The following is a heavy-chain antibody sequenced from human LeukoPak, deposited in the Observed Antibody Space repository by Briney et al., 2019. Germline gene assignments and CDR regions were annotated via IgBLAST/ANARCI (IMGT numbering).Heavy chain of an antibody. V-gene: IGHV5-51*01. CDR1: GYTFTSYW. Sequence: GESLKISCKGSGYTFTSYWIGWVRQMPGKGLGWMGVIYPGDSDIRYSPSFQGQVTISVDKSISTAYLQWSSLKASDTAMYYCAVPGIRGPADSLHYWGQGTLVIVSS. CDR3: AVPGIRGPADSLHY. J-gene: IGHJ4*02. D-gene: IGHD2-15*01. CDR2: IYPGDSDI.